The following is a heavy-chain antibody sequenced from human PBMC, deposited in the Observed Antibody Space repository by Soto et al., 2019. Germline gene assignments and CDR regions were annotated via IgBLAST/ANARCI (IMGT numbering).Heavy chain of an antibody. CDR3: ARDLYYYVSSGYYTRNGAFDI. CDR1: GGTFSSYA. Sequence: SVKVSCKASGGTFSSYAISWVRQAPGQGLEWMGGIIPIFGTANYAQKFQGRVTITADESTSTAYMELSSLRSEDTAVYYCARDLYYYVSSGYYTRNGAFDIWGQGTMVTVSS. V-gene: IGHV1-69*13. J-gene: IGHJ3*02. D-gene: IGHD3-22*01. CDR2: IIPIFGTA.